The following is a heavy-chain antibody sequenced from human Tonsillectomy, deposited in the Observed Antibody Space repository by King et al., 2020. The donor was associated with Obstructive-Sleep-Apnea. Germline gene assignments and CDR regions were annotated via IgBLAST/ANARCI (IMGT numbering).Heavy chain of an antibody. V-gene: IGHV3-23*04. Sequence: VQLVESGGGLVQPVGSLRLSCAASGFIFSNYAMSWVRQAPGKGLECVSAISAGGDTTYYADSLKVRFTISRDNSKNTLYLQMNILRAEDTALYYCANNYGDYEAGDYWGQGTLVTVSS. CDR1: GFIFSNYA. CDR3: ANNYGDYEAGDY. J-gene: IGHJ4*02. CDR2: ISAGGDTT. D-gene: IGHD4-17*01.